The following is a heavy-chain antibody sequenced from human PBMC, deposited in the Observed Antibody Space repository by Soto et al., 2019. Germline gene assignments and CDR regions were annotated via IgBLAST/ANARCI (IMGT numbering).Heavy chain of an antibody. CDR3: ARVGGLAARTFDY. CDR2: IYYSGST. D-gene: IGHD6-6*01. CDR1: GGSISDFY. Sequence: SETLSLTCTVSGGSISDFYWSWIRQPPGKGLEWIGYIYYSGSTNYNPSLKSRVTISVDTSKNQFSLNLRSMSPADTAVYYCARVGGLAARTFDYWGPGTLVTVPQ. J-gene: IGHJ4*02. V-gene: IGHV4-59*01.